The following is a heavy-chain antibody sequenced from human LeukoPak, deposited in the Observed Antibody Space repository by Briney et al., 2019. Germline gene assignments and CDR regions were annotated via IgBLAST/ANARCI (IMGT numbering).Heavy chain of an antibody. CDR2: ISSSGSSI. CDR1: GFTFSDYY. Sequence: GGSLRLSCAASGFTFSDYYMSWIRQAPGKGLEWVSYISSSGSSIYYADSVKGRFTTSRDNAKNSLYLQMNSLRAEDTAVYYCARGFEYCSGGSCYWSWFDPWGQGTLVTVSS. J-gene: IGHJ5*02. CDR3: ARGFEYCSGGSCYWSWFDP. V-gene: IGHV3-11*01. D-gene: IGHD2-15*01.